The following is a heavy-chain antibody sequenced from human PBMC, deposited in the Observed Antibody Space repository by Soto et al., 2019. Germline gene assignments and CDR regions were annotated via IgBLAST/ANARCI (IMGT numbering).Heavy chain of an antibody. CDR1: GGSISSYY. CDR3: ARDRMVRGDYYYYGMDV. D-gene: IGHD3-10*01. Sequence: QVQLQESGPGLVKPSETLSLTCTVSGGSISSYYWSWIRQPPGKGLEWIGYIYYSGSTNYNPSLKSRVTISVDTSKNQFSLKLSSVTAADTAVYYCARDRMVRGDYYYYGMDVWGQGTTVTVSS. V-gene: IGHV4-59*01. CDR2: IYYSGST. J-gene: IGHJ6*02.